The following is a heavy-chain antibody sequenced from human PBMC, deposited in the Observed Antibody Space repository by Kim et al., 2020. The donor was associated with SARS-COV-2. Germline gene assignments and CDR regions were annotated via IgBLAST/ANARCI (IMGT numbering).Heavy chain of an antibody. CDR1: GYSFSSFY. Sequence: ASVKVSCKASGYSFSSFYINWVRQIPGQGLEWMGIINPRGGTSRTAQRFQGRITMTRDASTTTVHLELGRIRSDDTAVYYCARGGDPIEVVAGTDPFDIWGQGTMVIVSS. J-gene: IGHJ3*02. CDR2: INPRGGTS. D-gene: IGHD3-16*01. V-gene: IGHV1-46*01. CDR3: ARGGDPIEVVAGTDPFDI.